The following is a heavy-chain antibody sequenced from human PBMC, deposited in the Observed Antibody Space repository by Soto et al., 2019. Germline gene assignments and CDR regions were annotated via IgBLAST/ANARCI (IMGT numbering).Heavy chain of an antibody. V-gene: IGHV3-7*01. CDR2: IKEDGSEK. J-gene: IGHJ6*02. Sequence: GGSLRLSCVASGFTFSTYWMSWVRQAPGKGLEWVANIKEDGSEKYYVDSVEGRFTISRDNAKNSLYLQMTSLRAEDTALYYCARGWGYFDSSGFPYLYAMDVRGQGTTVTVSS. D-gene: IGHD3-22*01. CDR1: GFTFSTYW. CDR3: ARGWGYFDSSGFPYLYAMDV.